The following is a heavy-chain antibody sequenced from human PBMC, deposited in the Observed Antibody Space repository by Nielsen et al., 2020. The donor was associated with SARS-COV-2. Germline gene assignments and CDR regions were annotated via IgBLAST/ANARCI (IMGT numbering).Heavy chain of an antibody. CDR2: INPDESKT. CDR1: GFIFSNYR. J-gene: IGHJ4*02. D-gene: IGHD6-13*01. V-gene: IGHV3-74*03. Sequence: GESLKISCAASGFIFSNYRMHWVRQAPGQGLVWVSHINPDESKTTYADSVKGRFTTSTDTSRTTLYLQMTSLRAEDTAIYYCARSTPYGTTWYGALDSWGQGTLVSVSS. CDR3: ARSTPYGTTWYGALDS.